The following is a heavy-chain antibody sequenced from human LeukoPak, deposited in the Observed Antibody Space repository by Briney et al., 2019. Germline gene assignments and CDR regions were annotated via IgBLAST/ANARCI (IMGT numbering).Heavy chain of an antibody. CDR1: GFTFSKYW. Sequence: GGSLRLSCAASGFTFSKYWMLWVRQAPAKGLESVSRINTDGTVTTYADSVKGRFTVSRDNADNTMFLQMNSVRDEDTAVYYCATKQWLAPPPDSWGQGTPVTVSS. CDR2: INTDGTVT. J-gene: IGHJ4*02. V-gene: IGHV3-74*01. D-gene: IGHD6-19*01. CDR3: ATKQWLAPPPDS.